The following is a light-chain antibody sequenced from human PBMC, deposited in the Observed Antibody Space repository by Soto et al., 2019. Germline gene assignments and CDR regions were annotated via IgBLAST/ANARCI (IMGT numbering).Light chain of an antibody. V-gene: IGLV1-51*01. CDR2: DSN. Sequence: QSVLTQPPSVSAAPGQKVTISCSGSSSNIGNNFVAWYQQLPETAPKLLIYDSNKRPSGIPDRFSGSKSGTSATLGITGLQTGDEADYYCGTWDDSLSDGVFGGGTKLTVL. CDR3: GTWDDSLSDGV. CDR1: SSNIGNNF. J-gene: IGLJ2*01.